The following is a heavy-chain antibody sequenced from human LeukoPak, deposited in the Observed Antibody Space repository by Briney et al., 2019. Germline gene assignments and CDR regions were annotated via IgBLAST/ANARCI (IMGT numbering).Heavy chain of an antibody. CDR1: GFTFSSYG. Sequence: GRSLRLSCAASGFTFSSYGMHWVRQAPGKGLERVAVIWYDGSNKYYADSVKGRFTISRDNSKNTLYLQMNSLRAEDTAVYYCAREEGVRGYSYGYYYYGMDVWGKGTTVTVSS. J-gene: IGHJ6*04. V-gene: IGHV3-33*01. D-gene: IGHD5-18*01. CDR2: IWYDGSNK. CDR3: AREEGVRGYSYGYYYYGMDV.